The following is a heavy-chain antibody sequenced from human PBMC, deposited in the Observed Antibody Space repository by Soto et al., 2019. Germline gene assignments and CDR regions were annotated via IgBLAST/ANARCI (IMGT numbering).Heavy chain of an antibody. J-gene: IGHJ4*02. V-gene: IGHV4-39*01. Sequence: XATLSLSCSVSGGSISGSSYYWAWIRQPPGKGLEYVGSIYYTGYTYYNSSLESRVTISVDTSKNQFSLKMSSVAAADPAVYSCARRVVVSSFDSWGQRTLVTGS. CDR1: GGSISGSSYY. CDR3: ARRVVVSSFDS. D-gene: IGHD2-2*01. CDR2: IYYTGYT.